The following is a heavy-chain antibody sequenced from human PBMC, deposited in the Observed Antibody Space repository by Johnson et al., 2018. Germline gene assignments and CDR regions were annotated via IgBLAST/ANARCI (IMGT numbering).Heavy chain of an antibody. D-gene: IGHD3-22*01. Sequence: QVQLVQSGGGVVQPGRSLRLSCAASGFTFSTYGMHWVRQAPGEGLQWVALISCDGTNEYYADSVKGRFTISRDNSKNTLYLQMNSRRAEDTAVYYCAKTEGGDSSGYYYAFDIWGQGTMVTVSS. CDR2: ISCDGTNE. CDR1: GFTFSTYG. CDR3: AKTEGGDSSGYYYAFDI. V-gene: IGHV3-30*18. J-gene: IGHJ3*02.